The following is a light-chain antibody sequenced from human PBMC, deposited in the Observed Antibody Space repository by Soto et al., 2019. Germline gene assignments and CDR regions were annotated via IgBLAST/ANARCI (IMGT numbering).Light chain of an antibody. CDR1: QSVSSY. CDR3: QQRGT. J-gene: IGKJ4*01. CDR2: DVS. Sequence: EFVLTQSPATLSLSPGERATLSCRASQSVSSYLAWYQQRPGQAPRLLIYDVSNRATGIPTRFSGSGSGTDFNLTISSLEPEDFAVYYCQQRGTFGGGTKVEIK. V-gene: IGKV3-11*01.